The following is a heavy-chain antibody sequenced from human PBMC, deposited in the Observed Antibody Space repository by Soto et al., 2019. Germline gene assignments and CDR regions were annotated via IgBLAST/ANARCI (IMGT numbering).Heavy chain of an antibody. V-gene: IGHV4-59*01. CDR3: ARDTSSGWPDY. J-gene: IGHJ4*02. CDR1: GGSISSYY. Sequence: QVQLQESGPGLVKPSETLSLTCTVSGGSISSYYWSWIRQPPGKGLEWIGYIYYSGSTNYNPSLMSRVTISVDTSKNQCSLKLSSVTVADTAVYYCARDTSSGWPDYWGQGTLVTVSS. D-gene: IGHD6-19*01. CDR2: IYYSGST.